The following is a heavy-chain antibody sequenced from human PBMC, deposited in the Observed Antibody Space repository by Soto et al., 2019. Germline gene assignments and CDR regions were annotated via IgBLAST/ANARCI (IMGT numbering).Heavy chain of an antibody. CDR3: ARDLGSSSWSGPHYFDY. CDR1: GGSISSYY. CDR2: IYYSGST. Sequence: SETLSLTCTVSGGSISSYYWSWIRQPPGKGLEWIGYIYYSGSTNYNPSLKSRVTISVDTSKNQFSLKLSSVTAADTAVYYCARDLGSSSWSGPHYFDYWGQGTLVTVSS. V-gene: IGHV4-59*01. J-gene: IGHJ4*02. D-gene: IGHD6-13*01.